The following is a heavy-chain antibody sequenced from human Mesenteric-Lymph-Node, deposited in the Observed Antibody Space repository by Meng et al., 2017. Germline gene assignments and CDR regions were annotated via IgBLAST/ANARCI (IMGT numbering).Heavy chain of an antibody. V-gene: IGHV4-31*03. D-gene: IGHD3-22*01. J-gene: IGHJ6*02. Sequence: SETLSLTCTVSGGSISSGGYYWSWIRQHPGKGLEWIGYIYYSGSTYYNPSLKSRVTISVDTSKNQFSLKLSSVTAADTAVYYCARERIYYYDRSPVDGMDVWGQGTTVTVSS. CDR3: ARERIYYYDRSPVDGMDV. CDR1: GGSISSGGYY. CDR2: IYYSGST.